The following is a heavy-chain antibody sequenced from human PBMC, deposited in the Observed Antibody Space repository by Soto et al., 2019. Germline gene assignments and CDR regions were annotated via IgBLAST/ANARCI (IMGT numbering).Heavy chain of an antibody. CDR1: GFTVSSNY. V-gene: IGHV3-53*01. CDR3: ARSPRIFGVVTAKPYYYGMDV. J-gene: IGHJ6*02. D-gene: IGHD3-3*02. Sequence: PGGSLRLSCAASGFTVSSNYMSWVRQAPGKGLEWGSVIYSGGSTYYADSVKGRFTISRDNSKNTLYLQMNSLRAEDTAVYYCARSPRIFGVVTAKPYYYGMDVWGQGTTVTVSS. CDR2: IYSGGST.